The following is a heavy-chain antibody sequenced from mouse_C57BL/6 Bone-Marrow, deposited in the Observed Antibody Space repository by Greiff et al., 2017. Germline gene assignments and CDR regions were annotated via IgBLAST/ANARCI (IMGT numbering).Heavy chain of an antibody. V-gene: IGHV3-6*01. CDR1: GYSFTSGSY. CDR2: IRYDGSN. Sequence: EVKLQESGPGLVKPSQSLYLTCSVTGYSFTSGSYWNWIRPFPGNKLKLMSYIRYDGSNNYNPSLKNRISITRDTSKNQFFLKLNSVTTEDTATYYGARDSPNWEGGDYWGQGTTLTVSS. CDR3: ARDSPNWEGGDY. J-gene: IGHJ2*01. D-gene: IGHD4-1*01.